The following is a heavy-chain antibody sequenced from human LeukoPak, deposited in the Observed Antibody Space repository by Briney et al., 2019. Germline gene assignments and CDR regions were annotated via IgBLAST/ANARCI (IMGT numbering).Heavy chain of an antibody. V-gene: IGHV3-33*01. J-gene: IGHJ4*02. CDR1: GFTFSNFA. D-gene: IGHD3-10*01. CDR3: ARDGWFGEFVDY. CDR2: TWFDGSSE. Sequence: GGSLRLSCATSGFTFSNFAMHWVRQTPGKGLEWVALTWFDGSSEYYADSVKGRFTISRDNSKNTLHLQMSSLRAEDTAVYFCARDGWFGEFVDYWGQGTLATVSS.